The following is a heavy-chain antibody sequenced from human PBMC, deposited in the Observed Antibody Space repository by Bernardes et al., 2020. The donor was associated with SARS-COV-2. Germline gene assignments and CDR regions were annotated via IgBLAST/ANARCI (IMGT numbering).Heavy chain of an antibody. CDR1: GFTFSNAW. V-gene: IGHV3-15*01. CDR3: TTGNLEWLFRPHDY. D-gene: IGHD3-3*01. Sequence: GGSLRLYCAASGFTFSNAWMSWVRQAPGKGLEWVGRIKSKTDGGTTDYAAPVKGRFTISRDDSKNTLYLQMNSLKTEDTAVYYCTTGNLEWLFRPHDYWGQGTLVTVSS. CDR2: IKSKTDGGTT. J-gene: IGHJ4*02.